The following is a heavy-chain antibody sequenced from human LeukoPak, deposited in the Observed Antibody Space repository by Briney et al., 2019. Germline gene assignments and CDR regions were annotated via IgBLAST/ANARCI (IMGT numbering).Heavy chain of an antibody. CDR3: ARAYSGKYYDFWSGYPHYYYYYGMDV. Sequence: ASVKVSCKASGYTFTSYDINWVRQATGQGLEWMGWMNPNSGNTGYAQKFQGRVTMTRNTSISTAYMELSSLRSEDTAVYYCARAYSGKYYDFWSGYPHYYYYYGMDVWGQGATVTVSS. V-gene: IGHV1-8*01. D-gene: IGHD3-3*01. CDR2: MNPNSGNT. J-gene: IGHJ6*02. CDR1: GYTFTSYD.